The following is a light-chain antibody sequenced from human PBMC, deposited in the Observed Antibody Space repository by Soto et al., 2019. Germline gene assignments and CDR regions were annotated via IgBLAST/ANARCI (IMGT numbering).Light chain of an antibody. V-gene: IGLV2-14*01. Sequence: QSVLTQPASVSGSPGQSITISCTGTSSDVGGSDHVSWYQQHPGKAPKLIIYEVTNWPSGVSHRFSGSKSDNTASLTISGXQAEDDADYYCSSYTTSTTLGVFGTGTKATV. CDR3: SSYTTSTTLGV. CDR2: EVT. J-gene: IGLJ1*01. CDR1: SSDVGGSDH.